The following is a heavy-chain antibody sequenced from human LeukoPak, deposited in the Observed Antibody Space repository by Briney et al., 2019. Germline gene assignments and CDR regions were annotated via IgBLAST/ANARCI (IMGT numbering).Heavy chain of an antibody. V-gene: IGHV1-2*02. CDR1: GYTFTGYY. CDR2: INPNSGGT. Sequence: ASVKVSCKASGYTFTGYYMHWVRQAPGQGLEWMGWINPNSGGTNYAQKFQGRVTMARDTSISTAYMELSRLRSDDTAVYYCARDVRGRWEQPSDAFDIWGQGTMVTVSS. D-gene: IGHD1-26*01. J-gene: IGHJ3*02. CDR3: ARDVRGRWEQPSDAFDI.